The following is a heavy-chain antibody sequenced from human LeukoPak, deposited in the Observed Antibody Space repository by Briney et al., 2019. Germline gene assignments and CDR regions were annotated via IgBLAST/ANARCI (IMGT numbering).Heavy chain of an antibody. CDR1: GGSISSSSYY. Sequence: SETLSLTCTVSGGSISSSSYYWGWIRQPPGKGLEWIGSIYYSGSTYYNPSLKSRVTISVDTSKNQFSLKLSSVTAADTAVYYCASSITYYDFWSGYYTGGDAFDIWGQGTMVTVSS. CDR3: ASSITYYDFWSGYYTGGDAFDI. D-gene: IGHD3-3*01. V-gene: IGHV4-39*07. J-gene: IGHJ3*02. CDR2: IYYSGST.